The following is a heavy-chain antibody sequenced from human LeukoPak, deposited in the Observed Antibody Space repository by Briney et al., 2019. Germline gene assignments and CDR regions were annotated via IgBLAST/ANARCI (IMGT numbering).Heavy chain of an antibody. CDR2: IRYDGSNK. D-gene: IGHD2-15*01. Sequence: PGGSLRLSCAASGFTFSSYGMHWVRQAPGKGLEWVAFIRYDGSNKYYADSVKGRFTISRDNSKNTLYLHVNSLKTEDTAVYYCARGYRAWVAATHTYYYYFYMDVWGKGTTVTISS. CDR3: ARGYRAWVAATHTYYYYFYMDV. J-gene: IGHJ6*03. V-gene: IGHV3-30*02. CDR1: GFTFSSYG.